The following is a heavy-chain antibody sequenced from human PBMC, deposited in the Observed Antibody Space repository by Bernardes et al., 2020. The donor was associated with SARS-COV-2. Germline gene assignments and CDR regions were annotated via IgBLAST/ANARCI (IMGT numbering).Heavy chain of an antibody. CDR1: GGSISSGHFY. Sequence: SETLSLTCTVSGGSISSGHFYWNWIRQSAGKGLEWIGRVYTRGGTDYNPSLKTRVTMSLDSSKNQFSLKLISMTAADTAVYYCAREFHDIWSGYQRYYFDYWGQGALVTVSS. CDR2: VYTRGGT. CDR3: AREFHDIWSGYQRYYFDY. D-gene: IGHD3-3*01. J-gene: IGHJ4*02. V-gene: IGHV4-61*02.